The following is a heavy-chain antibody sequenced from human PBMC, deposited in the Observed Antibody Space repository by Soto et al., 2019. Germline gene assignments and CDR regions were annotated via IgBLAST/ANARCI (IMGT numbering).Heavy chain of an antibody. D-gene: IGHD2-2*01. CDR3: AKDPVPQLLPSWWFDP. CDR2: ISGAGGNT. CDR1: GFAFGAYA. V-gene: IGHV3-23*01. J-gene: IGHJ5*02. Sequence: ESGGGLVQPGGSLRLSCAASGFAFGAYAMTWVRQAPGKGLEWVSVISGAGGNTYYADSVKGRFTVSRDNSKKMLYLVMNSLRVEDTAIYYCAKDPVPQLLPSWWFDPWGQGTRVTVSS.